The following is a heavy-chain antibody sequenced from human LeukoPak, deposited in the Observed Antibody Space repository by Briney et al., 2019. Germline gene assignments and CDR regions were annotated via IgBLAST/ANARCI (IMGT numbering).Heavy chain of an antibody. CDR2: INPSGGST. Sequence: ASVKVSCKASGYTFTSYYMHWVRQAPGQGLEWMGIINPSGGSTSYPQKFQGRVTMTRDMSTSTVYMELSSLTSGDTAVYYCARDWSGDYWGQGTLVTVSS. CDR1: GYTFTSYY. J-gene: IGHJ4*02. CDR3: ARDWSGDY. V-gene: IGHV1-46*01. D-gene: IGHD3-3*01.